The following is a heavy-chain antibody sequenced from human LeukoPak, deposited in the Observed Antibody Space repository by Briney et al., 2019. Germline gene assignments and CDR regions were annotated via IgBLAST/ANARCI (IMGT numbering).Heavy chain of an antibody. CDR1: GGSFSGYY. CDR3: ASVYSGYDLALAYCGGDCYFGWFDP. D-gene: IGHD2-21*02. V-gene: IGHV4-34*01. J-gene: IGHJ5*02. Sequence: SETLSLTCAVYGGSFSGYYWSWIRQPPGKGLEWIGEINHSGSTNYNPSLKSRVTISVDTSKNQLSLKLSSVTAADTAVYYCASVYSGYDLALAYCGGDCYFGWFDPWGQGTLVTVSS. CDR2: INHSGST.